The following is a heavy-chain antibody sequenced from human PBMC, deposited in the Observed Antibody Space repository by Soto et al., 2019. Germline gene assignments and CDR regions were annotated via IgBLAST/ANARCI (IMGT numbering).Heavy chain of an antibody. Sequence: QVQLVQSGAEVKKPGSSVKVSCKAPGGTFSSYAISWVRQAPGQGLEWMGEIIPIFGTAKYAQKFQGRVTITADESTSTGYMELSSLRSEDTAVYYCARSQGGSISLHIYYYYYFGMDVWGQGTTVTVSS. CDR1: GGTFSSYA. CDR3: ARSQGGSISLHIYYYYYFGMDV. D-gene: IGHD2-15*01. J-gene: IGHJ6*02. V-gene: IGHV1-69*01. CDR2: IIPIFGTA.